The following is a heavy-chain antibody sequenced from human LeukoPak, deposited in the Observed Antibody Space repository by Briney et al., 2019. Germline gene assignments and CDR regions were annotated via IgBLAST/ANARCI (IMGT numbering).Heavy chain of an antibody. J-gene: IGHJ4*02. CDR2: IYYSGST. CDR3: ARPRHYYGSGFDY. CDR1: GGSISRADYY. D-gene: IGHD3-10*01. Sequence: SETLSLTCTVSGGSISRADYYWSWIRQPPGKGLEWIGYIYYSGSTYYNPSLKSRATISVDTSKSQFSLKLSSVTAADTAVYYCARPRHYYGSGFDYWGQGSLVTVSS. V-gene: IGHV4-30-4*08.